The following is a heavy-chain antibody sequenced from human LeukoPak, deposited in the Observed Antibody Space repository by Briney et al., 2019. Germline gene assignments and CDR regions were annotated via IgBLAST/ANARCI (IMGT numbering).Heavy chain of an antibody. V-gene: IGHV3-23*01. CDR3: ARALHGDDGYYFDY. Sequence: GGSLRLSCAASGFTFSSYAMSWVRQAPGKGLEWLSGISGSGDSTYYADSVKGLFTISRDNAKNTLYLQMNSLRAEDTAVYYCARALHGDDGYYFDYWGQGTLVTVSS. CDR2: ISGSGDST. D-gene: IGHD4-17*01. CDR1: GFTFSSYA. J-gene: IGHJ4*02.